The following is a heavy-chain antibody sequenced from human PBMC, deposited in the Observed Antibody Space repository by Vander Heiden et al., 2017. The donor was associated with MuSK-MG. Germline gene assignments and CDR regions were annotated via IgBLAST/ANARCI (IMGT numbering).Heavy chain of an antibody. V-gene: IGHV4-4*02. CDR1: GGSISTSTW. J-gene: IGHJ6*02. CDR2: IYHGGRT. Sequence: QVQLQESAPGLLKPSGTLSLTCAVSGGSISTSTWWSSVSQPPGKGLEWIVEIYHGGRTNYKPTLKSRITISVDKSKNQFSLRVNSVTAADTAVYYCTRGFGDIVVVPAAMRYYYGMDVWGQGTTVTVSS. D-gene: IGHD2-2*01. CDR3: TRGFGDIVVVPAAMRYYYGMDV.